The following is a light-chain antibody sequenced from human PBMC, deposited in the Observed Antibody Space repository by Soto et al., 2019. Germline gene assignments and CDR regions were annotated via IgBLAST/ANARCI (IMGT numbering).Light chain of an antibody. CDR2: KAS. V-gene: IGKV1-5*03. CDR3: QHYNSYPWT. J-gene: IGKJ1*01. CDR1: QTISSW. Sequence: DIQMTQSPSSLSGSVGDRVTITCRASQTISSWLAWYQQKPGKAPKLLIYKASTLKSGVPSRFSGSGSGTEFTLTISSLQPDDVATFYCQHYNSYPWTFGQGTKVDIK.